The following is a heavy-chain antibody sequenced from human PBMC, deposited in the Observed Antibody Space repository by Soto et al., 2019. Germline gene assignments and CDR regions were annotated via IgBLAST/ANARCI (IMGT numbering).Heavy chain of an antibody. CDR1: GGSISSSSYY. V-gene: IGHV4-39*01. D-gene: IGHD3-10*01. J-gene: IGHJ5*02. CDR3: ARHGSGSYYNNWFDP. Sequence: QLQLQESGPGLVKPSETLSLTCTVSGGSISSSSYYGGWIRQPPGKGLEWIGSIYYSGSTYYNPSLKSRVTRSVDTSKNQFSLTLSSVTAADTAVYYCARHGSGSYYNNWFDPWGQGTLVTVSS. CDR2: IYYSGST.